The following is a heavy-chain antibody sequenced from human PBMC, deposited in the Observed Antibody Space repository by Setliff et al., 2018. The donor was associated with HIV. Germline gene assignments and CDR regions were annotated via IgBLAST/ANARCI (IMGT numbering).Heavy chain of an antibody. CDR2: IHDSGCS. CDR3: ARDWASDNGDRRFDL. Sequence: SETLSLTCTVSGAYISTYFWSWIRQSPGRGLEWIGYIHDSGCSKYNPSLKSRLTMSLDTSTNSFSLKLTSVTAADTAVYYCARDWASDNGDRRFDLWGRGTLVTVSS. D-gene: IGHD4-17*01. CDR1: GAYISTYF. J-gene: IGHJ2*01. V-gene: IGHV4-59*01.